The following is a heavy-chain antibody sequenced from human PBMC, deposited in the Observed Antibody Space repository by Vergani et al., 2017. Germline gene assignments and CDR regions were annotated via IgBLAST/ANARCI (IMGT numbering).Heavy chain of an antibody. Sequence: EVQLVESGGVVVQPGGSLRLSCAASGFTFSDHYMDWVRQAPGKGLEWVGRTRNKANSYTTEYAASVKGRFTISRDDTKNSLYLQMNSLKTEDTAVYYCARESGYGSGGSCYSGRYYYYYMDVWSKGTTVTVSS. CDR1: GFTFSDHY. J-gene: IGHJ6*03. CDR3: ARESGYGSGGSCYSGRYYYYYMDV. CDR2: TRNKANSYTT. V-gene: IGHV3-72*01. D-gene: IGHD2-15*01.